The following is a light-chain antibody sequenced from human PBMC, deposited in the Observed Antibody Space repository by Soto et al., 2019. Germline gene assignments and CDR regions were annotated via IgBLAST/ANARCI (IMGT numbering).Light chain of an antibody. CDR2: AAS. V-gene: IGKV1-39*01. J-gene: IGKJ4*01. Sequence: DIQMTQSPSCLSASVGDRVTITCRAIQSISSYLNWNQQKPGKAPKLLIYAASSLQSGVPSRFSGSGSGTDFTLTISSLQPEDFATYYCQQSYSTPRTFGGGTKVEMK. CDR1: QSISSY. CDR3: QQSYSTPRT.